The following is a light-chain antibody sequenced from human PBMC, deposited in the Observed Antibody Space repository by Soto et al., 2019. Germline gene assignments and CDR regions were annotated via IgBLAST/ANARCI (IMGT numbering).Light chain of an antibody. CDR1: QXXXNX. Sequence: DIQMTQSPSSLSASVGXXXXIXXXASQXXXNXLNWYQQKPGKAPKLLMYAASSLQSGVPSRFGGSGSGTDFTLTISSLQPEXXATXXXQQXYSTPRTFGQGTKVEIK. V-gene: IGKV1-39*01. CDR3: QQXYSTPRT. J-gene: IGKJ1*01. CDR2: AAS.